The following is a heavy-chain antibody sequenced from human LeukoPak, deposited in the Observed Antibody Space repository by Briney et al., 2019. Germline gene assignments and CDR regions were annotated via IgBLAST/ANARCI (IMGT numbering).Heavy chain of an antibody. J-gene: IGHJ4*02. V-gene: IGHV1-69*06. CDR2: IIPPFGTV. CDR3: ARSAPYGESYYFAY. CDR1: GGSFRSYG. Sequence: SVKVSCKASGGSFRSYGINWVRQAPGQGLEWMGGIIPPFGTVSYAQKFQGRVTFTEDKSTSTAYMELSSLKSEDTAVFYCARSAPYGESYYFAYWGQGTLVTVSS. D-gene: IGHD4-17*01.